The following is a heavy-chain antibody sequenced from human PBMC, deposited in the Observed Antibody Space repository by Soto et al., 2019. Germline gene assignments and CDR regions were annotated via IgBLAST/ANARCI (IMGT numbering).Heavy chain of an antibody. J-gene: IGHJ6*02. CDR1: GFTLTSYS. CDR2: ISSSSSHI. Sequence: PGGSLRLSCEASGFTLTSYSMNWVRQASGKGLEWVSSISSSSSHIYYADSVKGRFTISRDNASNSLYLQMNSLRAEDTAVYYCVRERGLSSFYGMDVWGQGTTVTVSS. V-gene: IGHV3-21*01. CDR3: VRERGLSSFYGMDV. D-gene: IGHD3-10*01.